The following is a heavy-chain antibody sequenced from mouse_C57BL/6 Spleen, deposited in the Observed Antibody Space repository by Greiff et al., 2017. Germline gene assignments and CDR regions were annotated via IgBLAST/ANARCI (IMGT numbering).Heavy chain of an antibody. CDR2: IWSDGST. V-gene: IGHV2-6-1*01. CDR3: AIQISITTVDYYAMDY. J-gene: IGHJ4*01. D-gene: IGHD1-1*01. Sequence: VKLVESGPGLVAPSQSLSITCTVSGFSLTSYGVHWVRQPPGKGLEWLVVIWSDGSTTYNSALNSRLSISKDNSKSQVFLKMNSLQTDDTAMYYCAIQISITTVDYYAMDYWGQGTSVTVSS. CDR1: GFSLTSYG.